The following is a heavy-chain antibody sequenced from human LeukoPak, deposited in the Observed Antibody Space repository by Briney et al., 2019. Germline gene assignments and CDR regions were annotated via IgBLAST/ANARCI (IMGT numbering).Heavy chain of an antibody. CDR1: GGSISSYY. V-gene: IGHV4-59*12. CDR2: IYYSGST. D-gene: IGHD4-23*01. CDR3: ARVTTVLTVDY. Sequence: SETLSLTCTVSGGSISSYYWSWIRLPPGKGLEWIGYIYYSGSTNYNPSLKSRVTISVDTSKNQFSLNLSSVTAADTAVYYCARVTTVLTVDYWGQGTLVTVSS. J-gene: IGHJ4*02.